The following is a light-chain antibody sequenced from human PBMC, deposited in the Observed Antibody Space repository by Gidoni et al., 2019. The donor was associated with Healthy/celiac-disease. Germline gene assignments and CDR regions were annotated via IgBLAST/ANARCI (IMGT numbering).Light chain of an antibody. CDR1: SSNIGSNT. CDR2: SNN. CDR3: AAWDDILNGWV. Sequence: QSVLTQQPSASGTTGQRVTISCSGSSSNIGSNTVNWYQQLPGTAPKLLIYSNNQRPSGVPDRFSGSKSGTSASLAISGLQSEDEADYYCAAWDDILNGWVFGGGTKLTVL. V-gene: IGLV1-44*01. J-gene: IGLJ3*02.